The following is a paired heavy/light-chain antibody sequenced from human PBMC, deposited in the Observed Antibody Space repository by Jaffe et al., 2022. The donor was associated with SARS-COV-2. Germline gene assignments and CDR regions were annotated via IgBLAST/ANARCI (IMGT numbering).Heavy chain of an antibody. CDR2: ISSSSSYV. CDR1: GFTFSAYS. V-gene: IGHV3-21*04. CDR3: ASTYSYAWRFDY. Sequence: EVQLVESGGGLVKPGGSLRLSCAASGFTFSAYSMSWVRQAPGKGLEWVSSISSSSSYVYYADSVKGRFTISRDNAKNSLYLQMSSLRAEDTAVYYCASTYSYAWRFDYWGQGTLVTVSS. J-gene: IGHJ4*02. D-gene: IGHD5-18*01.
Light chain of an antibody. Sequence: QSALTQPASVSGSPGQSITISCTGTTSDVGTYDLVSWYQHHPGKAPKLMIYEASKRPSGVSNRFSGSKSGNTASLTISGLQAEDEADYYCCSYGGSSTFVFGSGTKVTVL. J-gene: IGLJ1*01. V-gene: IGLV2-23*01. CDR3: CSYGGSSTFV. CDR2: EAS. CDR1: TSDVGTYDL.